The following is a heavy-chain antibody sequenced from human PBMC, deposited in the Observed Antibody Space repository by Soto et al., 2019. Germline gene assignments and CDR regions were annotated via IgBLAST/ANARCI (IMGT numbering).Heavy chain of an antibody. CDR1: GVTFSNVW. V-gene: IGHV3-15*01. CDR2: IKSNAYGGTI. Sequence: EVQLVESGGGLVIPGGSLRLSCAASGVTFSNVWVTWVRQAPGRGLEWVGRIKSNAYGGTIDYAAPVKGRFTISRDDSRNTVSLQMNSLKTEDPAVYHCTTGLRWFGEFWGQGSRVTVSS. J-gene: IGHJ4*02. CDR3: TTGLRWFGEF. D-gene: IGHD3-10*01.